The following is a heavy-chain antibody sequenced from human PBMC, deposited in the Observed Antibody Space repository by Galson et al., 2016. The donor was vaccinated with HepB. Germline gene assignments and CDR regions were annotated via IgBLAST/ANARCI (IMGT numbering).Heavy chain of an antibody. CDR2: IYPGDSET. CDR1: GSNFNNYW. V-gene: IGHV5-51*01. J-gene: IGHJ5*01. CDR3: ARLVGPTGWFDF. D-gene: IGHD2-21*01. Sequence: QSGAEVTKPGESLKISRKASGSNFNNYWIGWVRQKPGKGLEWMGIIYPGDSETKYSPSFQGQVTISVDTSISTAYLQWSSLKASDTAIYYCARLVGPTGWFDFWGQGVLVTVSS.